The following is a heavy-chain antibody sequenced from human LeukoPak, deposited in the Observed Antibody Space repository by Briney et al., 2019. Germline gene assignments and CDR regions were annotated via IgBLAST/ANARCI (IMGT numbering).Heavy chain of an antibody. Sequence: SETLSLTCSVSGGSIRSGGFYWSSVRQHPGKGLEFIGYMYFSGSTFYNPSLRSRVSISVDTSKNQFSLKLTSVTAADTAVYYCAKSGSSIAFEIWGQGTMVTVSS. V-gene: IGHV4-31*03. CDR3: AKSGSSIAFEI. D-gene: IGHD1-26*01. CDR1: GGSIRSGGFY. CDR2: MYFSGST. J-gene: IGHJ3*02.